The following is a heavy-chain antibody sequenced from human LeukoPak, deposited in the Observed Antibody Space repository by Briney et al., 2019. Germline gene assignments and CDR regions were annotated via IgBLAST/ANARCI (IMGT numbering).Heavy chain of an antibody. D-gene: IGHD3-22*01. CDR1: GGSISSYY. V-gene: IGHV4-59*01. CDR3: ARIDSSGHWLGIFDY. CDR2: IYSSGST. J-gene: IGHJ4*02. Sequence: SETLSITCTVSGGSISSYYWSWIRQPPGKGLEWIGYIYSSGSTNYNPSLKSRLTISVDTSKNQVSLKLSSVTAADTAVYYCARIDSSGHWLGIFDYWGQGTLVTVSS.